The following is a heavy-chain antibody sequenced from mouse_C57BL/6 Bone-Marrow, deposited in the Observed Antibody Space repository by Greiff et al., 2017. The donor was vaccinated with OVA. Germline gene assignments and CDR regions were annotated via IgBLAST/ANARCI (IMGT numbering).Heavy chain of an antibody. CDR1: GFTFSDHG. V-gene: IGHV5-17*01. Sequence: EVKLQESGGGLVKPGGSLKLSCAASGFTFSDHGLHWVRQAPEKGLEWVAYISSGSSTIYYADTVKGRFTISRDNAKNTLFLQMTSLRSEDTAMYYCARINYWYFDVWGTGTTVTVSS. CDR2: ISSGSSTI. CDR3: ARINYWYFDV. J-gene: IGHJ1*03.